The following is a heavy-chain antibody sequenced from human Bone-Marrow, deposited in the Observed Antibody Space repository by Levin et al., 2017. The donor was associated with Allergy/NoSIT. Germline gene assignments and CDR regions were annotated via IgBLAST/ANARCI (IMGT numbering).Heavy chain of an antibody. CDR2: INTAGSTI. CDR3: ARDGGIIDY. D-gene: IGHD4-23*01. J-gene: IGHJ4*02. V-gene: IGHV3-11*01. Sequence: PGGSLRLSCAASGFTFSDYYMSWIRQAPGKGLEWVSYINTAGSTIFYAESVRGRFTISRDNAKNSLYLHMSSLRAEDTAVYFCARDGGIIDYWGQGTLVTVSS. CDR1: GFTFSDYY.